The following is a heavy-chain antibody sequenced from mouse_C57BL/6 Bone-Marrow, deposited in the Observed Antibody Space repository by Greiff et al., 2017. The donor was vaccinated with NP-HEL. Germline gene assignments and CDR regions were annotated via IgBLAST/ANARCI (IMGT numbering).Heavy chain of an antibody. V-gene: IGHV5-4*03. CDR3: ARRVPFFYAMDY. J-gene: IGHJ4*01. Sequence: EVMLVESGGGLVKPGGSLKLSCAASGFTFSSYAMSWVRQTPEKRLEWVATISDGGSYTYSPDNVKGRFTISRDNAKNHLYLQMSHLKSEDTAMYYCARRVPFFYAMDYWGQGTSVTVSS. CDR2: ISDGGSYT. CDR1: GFTFSSYA.